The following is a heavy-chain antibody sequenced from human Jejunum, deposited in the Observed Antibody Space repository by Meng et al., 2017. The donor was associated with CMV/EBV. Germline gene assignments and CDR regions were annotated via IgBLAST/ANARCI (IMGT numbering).Heavy chain of an antibody. CDR1: GFTFSTSG. V-gene: IGHV3-33*06. J-gene: IGHJ4*02. CDR2: IWYDGSNQ. Sequence: SGFTFSTSGMHWVRQAPGKGLEWVAVIWYDGSNQYYADSVKGRFTISRDNSKSTLYLQMNSLRAEDTAVYYCAKGHTTSWYSFDYWGQGTLVTVSS. D-gene: IGHD6-13*01. CDR3: AKGHTTSWYSFDY.